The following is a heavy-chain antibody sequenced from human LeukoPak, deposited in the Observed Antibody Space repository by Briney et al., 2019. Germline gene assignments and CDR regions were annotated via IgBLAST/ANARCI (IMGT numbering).Heavy chain of an antibody. CDR1: GFTLSTYS. Sequence: PGGSLRLSCAASGFTLSTYSINWVRQAPGKGLEWVPYISTTSNTIHYADSVKGRFTISRDNAKNSLYLQMNSLRAEDTAVYYCARDQGYCSRTNYCYYYYMDVWGKGTTVTVSS. D-gene: IGHD2-2*01. CDR3: ARDQGYCSRTNYCYYYYMDV. V-gene: IGHV3-48*04. J-gene: IGHJ6*03. CDR2: ISTTSNTI.